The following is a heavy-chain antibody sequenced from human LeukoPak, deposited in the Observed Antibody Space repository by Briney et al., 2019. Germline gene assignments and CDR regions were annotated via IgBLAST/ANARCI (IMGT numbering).Heavy chain of an antibody. D-gene: IGHD1-1*01. CDR2: IYPGDSDT. CDR1: GHSFASYW. V-gene: IGHV5-51*01. J-gene: IGHJ4*02. CDR3: ARVTGTTGEQYYFDY. Sequence: GESLKISCKGSGHSFASYWIAWVRQMPGKGLEWMGSIYPGDSDTRYSPSFQSQVTISADKSISNAYLQWSSLKASDTAMYYCARVTGTTGEQYYFDYWGQGTLVTVSS.